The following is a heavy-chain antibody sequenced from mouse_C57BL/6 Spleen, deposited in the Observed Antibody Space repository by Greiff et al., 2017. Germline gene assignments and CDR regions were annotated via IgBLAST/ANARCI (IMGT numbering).Heavy chain of an antibody. Sequence: VQLVESGPGLVKPSQSLSLTCSVTGYSITSGYYWNWIRQFPGNKLEWMGYISYDGSNNYNPSLKNRISITRDTSKNQFFLKLNSVTTEDTATYYCARDQLGFDYWGQGTTLTVSS. D-gene: IGHD4-1*02. V-gene: IGHV3-6*01. J-gene: IGHJ2*01. CDR3: ARDQLGFDY. CDR1: GYSITSGYY. CDR2: ISYDGSN.